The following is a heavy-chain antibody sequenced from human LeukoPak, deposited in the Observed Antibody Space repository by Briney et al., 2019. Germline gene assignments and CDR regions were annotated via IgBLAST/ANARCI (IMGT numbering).Heavy chain of an antibody. CDR1: GFTFSSYA. Sequence: PGGSLRLSCAASGFTFSSYAMHWVRQAPGKGLEWVAVISYDGSNKYYADSVKGRFTISRDNSKNTLYLQMNSLRAEDTAVYYCARDTRLRAVAGLFDYWGQGTLVTVSS. J-gene: IGHJ4*02. CDR3: ARDTRLRAVAGLFDY. V-gene: IGHV3-30-3*01. D-gene: IGHD6-19*01. CDR2: ISYDGSNK.